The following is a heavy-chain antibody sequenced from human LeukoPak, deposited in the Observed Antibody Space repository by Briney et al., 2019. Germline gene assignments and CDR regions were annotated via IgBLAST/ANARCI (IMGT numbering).Heavy chain of an antibody. CDR2: ISAYNRKT. V-gene: IGHV1-18*01. J-gene: IGHJ5*02. CDR1: GYIFTTTY. D-gene: IGHD3-3*01. CDR3: ARVVDFWGDRNWFDT. Sequence: ASVKVSCKASGYIFTTTYITWVRQAPGQGLELMSWISAYNRKTRYEQKFQGRVTMTTDTPTSTAYMELRSLRSDDTAMYYCARVVDFWGDRNWFDTWGQGTLVTVST.